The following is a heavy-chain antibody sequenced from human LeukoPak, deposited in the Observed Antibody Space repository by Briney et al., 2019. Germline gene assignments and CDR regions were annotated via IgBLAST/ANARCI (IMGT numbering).Heavy chain of an antibody. CDR3: ARVTSGSYPYYYYYYMDV. J-gene: IGHJ6*03. CDR1: GGSISSGSYY. CDR2: IYTSGST. Sequence: SETLSLTCTVSGGSISSGSYYWSWIRQPAGKGLEWIGRIYTSGSTNYNPSLKSRVTISVDTSKNQFSLKLSSVTAADTAVYYCARVTSGSYPYYYYYYMDVWGKGTTVTVSS. D-gene: IGHD1-26*01. V-gene: IGHV4-61*02.